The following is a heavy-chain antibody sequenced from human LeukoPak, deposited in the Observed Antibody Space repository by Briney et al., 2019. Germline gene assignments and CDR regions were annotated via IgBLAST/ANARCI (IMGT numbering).Heavy chain of an antibody. J-gene: IGHJ4*02. V-gene: IGHV4-34*01. Sequence: SETLSLTCTVSGDSISGYYWSWIRQPPGKGLEWIGEIHHSGSTDYKPSLKSRVAISVDPSKSQFSLKLYSVTAADTAVYYCARGTDAYKTGNSWGQGTLVTVSS. CDR2: IHHSGST. CDR1: GDSISGYY. CDR3: ARGTDAYKTGNS. D-gene: IGHD1-14*01.